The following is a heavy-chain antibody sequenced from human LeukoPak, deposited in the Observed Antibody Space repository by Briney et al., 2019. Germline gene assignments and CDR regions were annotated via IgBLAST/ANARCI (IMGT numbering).Heavy chain of an antibody. CDR1: GCSVSSGSYY. V-gene: IGHV4-61*01. D-gene: IGHD2-2*01. J-gene: IGHJ4*02. CDR3: ASWDCSSTSCYLDY. CDR2: IYYSGST. Sequence: PSETLSLTCTVSGCSVSSGSYYWSWILQPPGKGLEWIGHIYYSGSTNYNPSLKSRVTISVDTSKNQFSLQLSSVTAADTAVYYCASWDCSSTSCYLDYWGQGTLVTVSS.